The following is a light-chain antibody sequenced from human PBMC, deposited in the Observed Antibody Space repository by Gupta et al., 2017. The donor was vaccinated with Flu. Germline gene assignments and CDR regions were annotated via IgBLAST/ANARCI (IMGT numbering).Light chain of an antibody. V-gene: IGLV2-11*03. CDR3: CSDATTYTWV. CDR2: DVT. Sequence: VSWFQQHPGKAHKLMISDVTKRPAGVPGRFSGSKSGNTASLTISGRQAVEEADYYCCSDATTYTWVFGGGTKLTVL. J-gene: IGLJ3*02.